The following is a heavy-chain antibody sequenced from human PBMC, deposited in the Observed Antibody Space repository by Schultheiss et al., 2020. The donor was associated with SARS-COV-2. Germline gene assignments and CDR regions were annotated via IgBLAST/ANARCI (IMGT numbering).Heavy chain of an antibody. D-gene: IGHD2-2*01. J-gene: IGHJ6*02. CDR2: ISSSGSTI. Sequence: GGSLRLSCAASGFTFSSYEMNWVRQAPGKGLEWVSYISSSGSTIYYADSVKGRFTISRDNAKNSLYLQMNSLRAEDTAVYYCARAPCSSTSCYGTTPIDYYYYGMDVWGQGTTVTVSS. CDR1: GFTFSSYE. CDR3: ARAPCSSTSCYGTTPIDYYYYGMDV. V-gene: IGHV3-48*03.